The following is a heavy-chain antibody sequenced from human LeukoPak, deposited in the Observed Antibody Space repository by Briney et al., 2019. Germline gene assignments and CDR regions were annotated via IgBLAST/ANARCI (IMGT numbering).Heavy chain of an antibody. CDR2: ISTDGKDK. CDR3: AKDQKWGPADYYFDS. V-gene: IGHV3-30*18. CDR1: RFTLSNYA. D-gene: IGHD2-2*01. Sequence: GGSLRLSCAASRFTLSNYAMHWVRQAPGKGLEWVTVISTDGKDKKYADSVKGRFAISRDNSKNTLDLQMNSLRAEDTAVYYCAKDQKWGPADYYFDSWGQGTLVTVSS. J-gene: IGHJ4*02.